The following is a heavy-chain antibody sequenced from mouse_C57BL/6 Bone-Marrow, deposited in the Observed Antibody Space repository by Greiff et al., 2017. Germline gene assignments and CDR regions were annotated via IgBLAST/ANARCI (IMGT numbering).Heavy chain of an antibody. CDR1: GFTFSSYG. Sequence: EVMLVESGGDLVKPGGSLKLSCAASGFTFSSYGMSWVRQTPDKRLEWVATISSGGSYTYYPDSVKGRFTISRDNAKNTLYLQMSSLKSEDTAMYYCARHLYYDRLWYFDVWGTGTTVTVSS. J-gene: IGHJ1*03. CDR2: ISSGGSYT. V-gene: IGHV5-6*01. CDR3: ARHLYYDRLWYFDV. D-gene: IGHD2-4*01.